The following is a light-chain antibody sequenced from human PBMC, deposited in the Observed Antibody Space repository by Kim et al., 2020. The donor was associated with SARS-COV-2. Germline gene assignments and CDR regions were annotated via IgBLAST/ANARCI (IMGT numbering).Light chain of an antibody. CDR1: QSVSSN. J-gene: IGKJ4*01. Sequence: EVVMTQSPATLSVSPGERATLSCRASQSVSSNLAWYQQKPGQAPRLLIYGASTRATAIPARFSGSGSGTEFTLTISSLQSEDFAIYYCQMYNNWPPLTFGGGTKVDIK. CDR3: QMYNNWPPLT. V-gene: IGKV3-15*01. CDR2: GAS.